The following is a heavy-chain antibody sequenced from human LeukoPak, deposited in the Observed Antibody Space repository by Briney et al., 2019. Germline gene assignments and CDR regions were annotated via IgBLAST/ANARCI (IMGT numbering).Heavy chain of an antibody. CDR1: GYSFTAFY. V-gene: IGHV1-2*02. CDR3: ARDGEYGTGSYYRGCFDY. J-gene: IGHJ4*02. CDR2: INPRSGET. Sequence: ASVKVSCKASGYSFTAFYIHWVRQAPGQGLEWMGWINPRSGETNYAYKFRGRVTMTRDTSISTAYMDLGSLGSDDTAVYYCARDGEYGTGSYYRGCFDYWGQGILVTVSS. D-gene: IGHD3-10*01.